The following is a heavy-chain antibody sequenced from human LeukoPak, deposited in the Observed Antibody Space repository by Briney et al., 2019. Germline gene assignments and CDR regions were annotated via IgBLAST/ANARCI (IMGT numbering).Heavy chain of an antibody. CDR2: ISAYNGNT. D-gene: IGHD2-15*01. CDR1: GYTFTSYY. Sequence: ASVKVSCKASGYTFTSYYMHWVRQAPGQGLEWMGWISAYNGNTNYAQKLQGRVTMTTDTSTSTAYMELRSLRSDDTAVYYCARRYCSGGSCYGADDDAFDIWGQGTMVTVSS. CDR3: ARRYCSGGSCYGADDDAFDI. V-gene: IGHV1-18*04. J-gene: IGHJ3*02.